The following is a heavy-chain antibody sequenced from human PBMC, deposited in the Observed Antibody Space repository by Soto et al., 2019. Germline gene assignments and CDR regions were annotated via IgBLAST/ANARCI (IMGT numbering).Heavy chain of an antibody. D-gene: IGHD1-1*01. CDR1: GFTFSSYA. CDR3: AKFGMATTKRSPPYYIDY. J-gene: IGHJ4*02. Sequence: GGSLRLSCAASGFTFSSYAMSWVRQAPAKGLEWVSSISGSGGGTYYADSVKGRFTFSRDNSQNTLYLQMNSLRAEDTAVYYCAKFGMATTKRSPPYYIDYWGQGALVTVCS. CDR2: ISGSGGGT. V-gene: IGHV3-23*01.